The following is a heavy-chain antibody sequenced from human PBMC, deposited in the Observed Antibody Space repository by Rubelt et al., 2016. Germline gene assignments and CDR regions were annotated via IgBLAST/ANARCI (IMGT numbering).Heavy chain of an antibody. CDR2: INHSGST. Sequence: QVQLQQWGAGLLKPSETLSLTCAVYGGSFSGYYWSWIRQPPGKGLEWIGEINHSGSTNYNPSLKSRVTISVDTSKNQFSLKLSSVTAADTAVYYCARGRMGFHYYYYGMDVWGQGTTVTASS. D-gene: IGHD1-26*01. J-gene: IGHJ6*02. CDR3: ARGRMGFHYYYYGMDV. CDR1: GGSFSGYY. V-gene: IGHV4-34*01.